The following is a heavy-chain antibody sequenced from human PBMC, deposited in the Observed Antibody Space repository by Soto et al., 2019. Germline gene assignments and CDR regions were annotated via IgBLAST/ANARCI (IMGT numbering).Heavy chain of an antibody. V-gene: IGHV4-31*03. CDR2: IYYSGST. Sequence: QVQLQESGPGLVKPSQTLSLTCTVSGGSISSGGYYWSWIRQHPGKGLEWIGYIYYSGSTYYNPSLGGGGTISVDTSKNQFSLKLSSVTAADTAVYYCARGTVANGFDPWGQGTLVTVSS. CDR1: GGSISSGGYY. J-gene: IGHJ5*02. D-gene: IGHD2-15*01. CDR3: ARGTVANGFDP.